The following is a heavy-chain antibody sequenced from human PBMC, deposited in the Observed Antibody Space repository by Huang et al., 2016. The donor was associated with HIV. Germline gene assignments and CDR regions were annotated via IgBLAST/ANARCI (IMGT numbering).Heavy chain of an antibody. D-gene: IGHD6-19*01. Sequence: EVKLLESGGGLVQPGGSLRLSCAASGFSFRCYTMTWVRQAPGKGLEGVSSIRGSDNTTFYADSVKGRFTISRDNSKNTLYLQMKSLRVDDTAVYYCAKDRVAGTGHCFDPWGQGTLVTVSS. CDR2: IRGSDNTT. V-gene: IGHV3-23*01. CDR3: AKDRVAGTGHCFDP. CDR1: GFSFRCYT. J-gene: IGHJ5*02.